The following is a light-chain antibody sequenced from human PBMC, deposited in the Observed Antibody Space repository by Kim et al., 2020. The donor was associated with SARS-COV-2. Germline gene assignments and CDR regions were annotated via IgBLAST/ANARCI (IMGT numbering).Light chain of an antibody. CDR2: KAS. CDR3: QHYNTNSPIS. V-gene: IGKV1-5*03. Sequence: SVGDRVAITCCASQRLSPWLAWYQQKPGKAPHLLIYKASTLVSGVPSRFSGGGSRTEFSPTISSLQPADFSAYYCQHYNTNSPISFGQGTKVDIK. CDR1: QRLSPW. J-gene: IGKJ2*03.